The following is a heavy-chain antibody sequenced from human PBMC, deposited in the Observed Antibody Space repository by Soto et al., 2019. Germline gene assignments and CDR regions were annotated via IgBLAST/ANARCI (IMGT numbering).Heavy chain of an antibody. Sequence: SETLSLTCTVSGGSISSSSYYWGWIRQPPGKGLEWIGSIYYSGSTYYNPSLKSRVTISVDTSKNQFSLKLSSVTAADTAVYYCARLRLRLGDTPNDYWGQGTLVTVSS. V-gene: IGHV4-39*01. CDR2: IYYSGST. D-gene: IGHD3-16*01. J-gene: IGHJ4*02. CDR1: GGSISSSSYY. CDR3: ARLRLRLGDTPNDY.